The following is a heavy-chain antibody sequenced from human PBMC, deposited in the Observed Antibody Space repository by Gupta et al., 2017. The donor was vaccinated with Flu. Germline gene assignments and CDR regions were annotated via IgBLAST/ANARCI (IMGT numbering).Heavy chain of an antibody. D-gene: IGHD6-13*01. CDR2: IKQDGSEK. CDR3: AREARIGLVSSWYVGDWFDP. Sequence: EVPLVESGGGLVQPGGSLRLSCAASGFTFSSYWMSWVRQAPGKGLEWVANIKQDGSEKYYVDSVKGRFTISRDNAKNSLYLQMNSLRAEDTAVYYCAREARIGLVSSWYVGDWFDPWGQGTLVTVSS. CDR1: GFTFSSYW. J-gene: IGHJ5*02. V-gene: IGHV3-7*01.